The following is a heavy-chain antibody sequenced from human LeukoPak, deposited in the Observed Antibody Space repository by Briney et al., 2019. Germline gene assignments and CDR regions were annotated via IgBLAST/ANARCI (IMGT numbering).Heavy chain of an antibody. D-gene: IGHD3-22*01. CDR2: ISAYNGNT. V-gene: IGHV1-18*01. CDR3: ARDSELYYYDSSGYYDY. CDR1: GYTFTSYG. Sequence: GASVKVSCTGSGYTFTSYGISWVRQAPGQGLEWMGWISAYNGNTNYAQRLQGRVTMTTDTSTSTAYMELRSLRSDDTAVYYCARDSELYYYDSSGYYDYWGQGTLVTVSS. J-gene: IGHJ4*02.